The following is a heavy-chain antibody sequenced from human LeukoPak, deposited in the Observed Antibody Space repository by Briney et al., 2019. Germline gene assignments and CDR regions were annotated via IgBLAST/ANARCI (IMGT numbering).Heavy chain of an antibody. CDR3: ARNEGSF. CDR1: DFTFSNYW. Sequence: QPGESLRLSCVASDFTFSNYWMTWVRQAPGKGLEWVANIRQDGDVKHYADSVRGRFTVSRNNAENSMTLQMNSLRAEDTAVYYCARNEGSFWGQGTLVTVSS. V-gene: IGHV3-7*03. J-gene: IGHJ4*02. D-gene: IGHD1-26*01. CDR2: IRQDGDVK.